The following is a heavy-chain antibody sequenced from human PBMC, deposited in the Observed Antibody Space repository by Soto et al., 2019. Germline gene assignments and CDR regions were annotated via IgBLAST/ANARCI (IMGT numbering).Heavy chain of an antibody. D-gene: IGHD6-13*01. CDR2: INPNSGGT. Sequence: QVQLVQSGAEVQKPGASVKVSCKASGYTFTGYYMHWVRQAPGQGLEWMGWINPNSGGTNYAQKFHGRVTMTRDTSISTAYMELSRLRSDDTAVYYCARDLGYSSSFYYYYDYGMDVLGKWTTVTVSS. CDR3: ARDLGYSSSFYYYYDYGMDV. J-gene: IGHJ6*04. CDR1: GYTFTGYY. V-gene: IGHV1-2*02.